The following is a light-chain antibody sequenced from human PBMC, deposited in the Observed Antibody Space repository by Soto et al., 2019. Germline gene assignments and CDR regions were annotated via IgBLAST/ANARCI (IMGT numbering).Light chain of an antibody. J-gene: IGKJ4*01. V-gene: IGKV3-15*01. CDR3: QAYNKWPLT. CDR2: GAS. Sequence: EIVMTQSPATLSVSPGERATLSCGASQSVSRNLAWYQQKPGQAPRLLIYGASTRATEIAARISGSGSGTEFPLTISSLPSEDFAVYYCQAYNKWPLTFGGGTKVEIK. CDR1: QSVSRN.